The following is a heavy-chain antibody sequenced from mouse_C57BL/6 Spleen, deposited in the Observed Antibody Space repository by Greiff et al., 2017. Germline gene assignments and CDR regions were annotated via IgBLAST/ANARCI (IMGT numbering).Heavy chain of an antibody. J-gene: IGHJ3*01. D-gene: IGHD6-1*01. V-gene: IGHV1-69*01. CDR3: ARWDLASAD. CDR2: IDPSDSYT. Sequence: QVQLQQPGAELVMPGASVKLSCKASGYTFTSYWMHWVKQRPGQGLEWIGEIDPSDSYTNYNQKFKGKSTLTVDKSSSTAYMQLSSLTSADSAVYYCARWDLASADWGQGTLVTVSA. CDR1: GYTFTSYW.